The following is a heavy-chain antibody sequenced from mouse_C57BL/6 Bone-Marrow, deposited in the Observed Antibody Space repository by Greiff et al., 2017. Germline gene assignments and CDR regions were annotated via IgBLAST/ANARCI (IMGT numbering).Heavy chain of an antibody. D-gene: IGHD2-5*01. J-gene: IGHJ3*01. Sequence: VQLQQSGAELVRPGASVKLSCTASGFNIKDDYMHWVKQRPEQGLEWIGWIDPENGDTEYASKFQGKATITADTSSNTAYLQLSSLTSEDTAVYYCTTPLAERAYYSNYVPFFAYWGQGTLVTVSA. V-gene: IGHV14-4*01. CDR1: GFNIKDDY. CDR2: IDPENGDT. CDR3: TTPLAERAYYSNYVPFFAY.